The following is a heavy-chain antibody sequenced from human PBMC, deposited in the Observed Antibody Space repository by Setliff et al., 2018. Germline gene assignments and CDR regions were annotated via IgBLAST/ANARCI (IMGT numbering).Heavy chain of an antibody. Sequence: GASVKVSCKASGYTFTNYGINWVRQAPGQGLEWMGSISAYNANTNYPQRLQGRVTMTTDTSTSTAYMELRSLRSDDTAVYFCARDRVLGSTWYELIDSDFWGQGSLVTVSS. V-gene: IGHV1-18*01. D-gene: IGHD6-13*01. CDR1: GYTFTNYG. J-gene: IGHJ4*02. CDR2: ISAYNANT. CDR3: ARDRVLGSTWYELIDSDF.